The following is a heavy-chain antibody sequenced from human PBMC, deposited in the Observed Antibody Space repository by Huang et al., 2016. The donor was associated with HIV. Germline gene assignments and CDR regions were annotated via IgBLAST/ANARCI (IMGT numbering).Heavy chain of an antibody. CDR1: GFTFSSYG. V-gene: IGHV3-30*18. CDR2: ISDVAKTK. J-gene: IGHJ4*02. CDR3: AKGGSAAAVLDF. D-gene: IGHD6-13*01. Sequence: QVQLVGSGGGVVQPGRSLRISCAASGFTFSSYGMHGVGQAPGKGLGWVAVISDVAKTKYYADSVKGRFSISRDNSKTTVYLQLNSLRLEDTAVYYCAKGGSAAAVLDFWGQGTLVTVSS.